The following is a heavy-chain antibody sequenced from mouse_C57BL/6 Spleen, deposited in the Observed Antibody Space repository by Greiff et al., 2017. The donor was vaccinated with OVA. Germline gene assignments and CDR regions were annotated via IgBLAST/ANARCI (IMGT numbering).Heavy chain of an antibody. CDR2: LRYDGSN. D-gene: IGHD2-4*01. CDR1: GYSITSGYY. Sequence: ESGPGLVKPSQSLSLTCSVTGYSITSGYYWNWIRQFPGHQLEWMGYLRYDGSNNYNQSLKNRIPITRDTSKKQFFLKWNSVTTEDTATDYCARDPDYDGYFDVWGTGTTVTVSS. V-gene: IGHV3-6*01. J-gene: IGHJ1*03. CDR3: ARDPDYDGYFDV.